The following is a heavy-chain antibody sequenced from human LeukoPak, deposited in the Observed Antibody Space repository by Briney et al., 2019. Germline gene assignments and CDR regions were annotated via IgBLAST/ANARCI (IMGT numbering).Heavy chain of an antibody. CDR3: AREPLGDTYCTNGVCYTLYYFDY. J-gene: IGHJ4*02. CDR1: GGTFSSYA. V-gene: IGHV1-69*13. Sequence: VASVKVSCKASGGTFSSYAISWVRQAPGQGLEWMGGIIPIFGTANYAQKFQGRVTITADESTSTAYMELSSLRSEDTAVYYCAREPLGDTYCTNGVCYTLYYFDYWGQGTPVTVSS. CDR2: IIPIFGTA. D-gene: IGHD2-8*01.